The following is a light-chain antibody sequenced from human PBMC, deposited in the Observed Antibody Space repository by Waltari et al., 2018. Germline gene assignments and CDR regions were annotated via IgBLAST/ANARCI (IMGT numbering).Light chain of an antibody. CDR1: HSIYNY. V-gene: IGKV1-39*01. J-gene: IGKJ2*03. CDR3: HQSDNPPQS. CDR2: GAS. Sequence: DIQVTQSPSSLAASVADRVTISFRTSHSIYNYLNWYQQKPGKAPQLLIFGASSLQNGVPSRFSGSGSGTDFTLTISGLQPEDFATYFCHQSDNPPQSFGQGTKLEIK.